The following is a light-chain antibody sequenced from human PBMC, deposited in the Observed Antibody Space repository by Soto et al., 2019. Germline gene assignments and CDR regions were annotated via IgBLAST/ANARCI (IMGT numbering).Light chain of an antibody. Sequence: QSALTQPASVSGSPGQSISISCAGSSSDVGAYNFVSWYQQHPGKAPKLLIYEVTNRPSGISTRFSGSKSGSTASLTISGLQSEDEADYYCSSFTTTSTWVFGEKTKVTVL. CDR1: SSDVGAYNF. CDR2: EVT. V-gene: IGLV2-14*01. CDR3: SSFTTTSTWV. J-gene: IGLJ3*02.